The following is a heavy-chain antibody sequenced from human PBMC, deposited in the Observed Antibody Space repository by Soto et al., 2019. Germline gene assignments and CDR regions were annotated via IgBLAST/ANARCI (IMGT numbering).Heavy chain of an antibody. CDR1: GGSFSGYY. Sequence: PSETLSLTCAVYGGSFSGYYWSWIRQPPGKGLEWIGEINHSGSTNYNPSLKSRVTISVDTSKNQFSLKLSSVTAADTAVYYCARRRLRFLYFDYWGQGTLVTVSS. J-gene: IGHJ4*02. CDR3: ARRRLRFLYFDY. CDR2: INHSGST. V-gene: IGHV4-34*01. D-gene: IGHD5-12*01.